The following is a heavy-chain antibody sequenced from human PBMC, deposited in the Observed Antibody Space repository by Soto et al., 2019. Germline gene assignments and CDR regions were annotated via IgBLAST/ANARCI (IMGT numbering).Heavy chain of an antibody. CDR1: GYSFTSYG. Sequence: QVQLVQSGAEVKEPGASVKVSCMASGYSFTSYGLIWLRQAPGQRLEWMGWISPYNGNTNYAQKLQGIVTMTTDTSTNTAYMELRSLRSDDTAVYYCARQFGVNTHFDYWGQGTLVAVSS. CDR3: ARQFGVNTHFDY. J-gene: IGHJ4*02. D-gene: IGHD2-8*01. V-gene: IGHV1-18*01. CDR2: ISPYNGNT.